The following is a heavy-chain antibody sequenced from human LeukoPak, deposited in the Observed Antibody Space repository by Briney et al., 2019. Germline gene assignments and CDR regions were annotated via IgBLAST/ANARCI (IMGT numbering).Heavy chain of an antibody. J-gene: IGHJ4*02. D-gene: IGHD5-24*01. CDR1: GGSFSGYY. Sequence: SETLSLTCAVFGGSFSGYYWGWIRQPPGKGLEWIGSIYHSGSTYYNPSLKSRVTISVDTSKNQFSLKLSSVTAADTAVYYCARQSMATAVGYWGQGTLVTVSS. CDR2: IYHSGST. CDR3: ARQSMATAVGY. V-gene: IGHV4-38-2*01.